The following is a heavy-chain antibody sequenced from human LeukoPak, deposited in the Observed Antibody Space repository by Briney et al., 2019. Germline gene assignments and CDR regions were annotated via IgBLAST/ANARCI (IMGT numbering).Heavy chain of an antibody. V-gene: IGHV4-34*01. J-gene: IGHJ4*02. CDR1: GVSFSGYY. CDR2: INHSGST. D-gene: IGHD3-10*01. CDR3: ARDLGFGSGSYGSFDY. Sequence: SETLSLTCAVYGVSFSGYYWSWVRQPPGKGLEWIGEINHSGSTNYNPSLKSRVTIPVDTSKNQFSLKLSSVTAADTAVYYCARDLGFGSGSYGSFDYWGQGTLVTVSS.